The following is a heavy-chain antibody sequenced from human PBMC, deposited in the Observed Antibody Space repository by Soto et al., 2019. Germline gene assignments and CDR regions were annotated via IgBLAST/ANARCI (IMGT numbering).Heavy chain of an antibody. J-gene: IGHJ6*02. CDR2: IIPIFGTA. CDR3: ARVPQKLVIRGQDGMDV. V-gene: IGHV1-69*06. D-gene: IGHD3-9*01. CDR1: GGTFSSYA. Sequence: QVQLVQSGAEVKKPGSSVKVSCKASGGTFSSYAISWVRQAPGQGLEWMGGIIPIFGTANYAQKFQGRVTITADKSTSTAYMELSSLRSEDTAVYYCARVPQKLVIRGQDGMDVWGQGTTVTVSS.